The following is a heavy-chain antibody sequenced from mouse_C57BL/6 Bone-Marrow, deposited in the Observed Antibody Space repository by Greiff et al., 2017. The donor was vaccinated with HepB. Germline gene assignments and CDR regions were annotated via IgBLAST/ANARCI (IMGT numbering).Heavy chain of an antibody. V-gene: IGHV1-82*01. CDR2: IYPGDGDT. CDR1: GYAFSSSW. D-gene: IGHD2-12*01. J-gene: IGHJ3*01. Sequence: VQLVESGPELVKPGASVKISCKASGYAFSSSWMNWVKQRPGKGLEWIGRIYPGDGDTNYNGKFKGKATLTADKSSSTAYMQLSSLTSEDSAVYFCARSYPAWFAYWGQGTLVTVSA. CDR3: ARSYPAWFAY.